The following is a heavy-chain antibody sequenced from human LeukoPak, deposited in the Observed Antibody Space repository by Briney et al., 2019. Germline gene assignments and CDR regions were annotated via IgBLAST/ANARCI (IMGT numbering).Heavy chain of an antibody. CDR2: IKEDGSKK. CDR1: GFSFSTYW. J-gene: IGHJ4*02. CDR3: ARAITTSESV. V-gene: IGHV3-7*04. Sequence: PGGSLRLSCAASGFSFSTYWMNWVRQAPGKRLEWVANIKEDGSKKYYVASVMGRFTISRDNAKNSLYLQMNSLRAEDTAVYYCARAITTSESVWGQGTLVTVSS. D-gene: IGHD1-14*01.